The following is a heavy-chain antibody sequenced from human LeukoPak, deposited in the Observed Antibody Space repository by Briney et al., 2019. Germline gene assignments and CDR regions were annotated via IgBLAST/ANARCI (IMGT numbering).Heavy chain of an antibody. CDR2: ISNSGSTK. Sequence: PGGSLRLSCAASGFTFSSYEMNWIRQAPGKGLEWISYISNSGSTKYYADSVEGRFTISRDNAKNSLYLQMNSLRAEDTAVYYCAAVIDYWGQGTLVTVSS. J-gene: IGHJ4*02. V-gene: IGHV3-48*03. CDR1: GFTFSSYE. CDR3: AAVIDY.